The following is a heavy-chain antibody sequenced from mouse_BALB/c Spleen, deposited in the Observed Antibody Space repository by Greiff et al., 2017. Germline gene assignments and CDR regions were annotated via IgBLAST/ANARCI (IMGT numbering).Heavy chain of an antibody. CDR3: ARDRYLFAY. CDR1: GFTIKDYY. CDR2: IDPENGNT. V-gene: IGHV14-1*02. J-gene: IGHJ3*01. D-gene: IGHD2-14*01. Sequence: VQLQQSGAELVRPGALVKLSCKASGFTIKDYYMHWVKQRPEQGLEWIGWIDPENGNTIYDPKFQGKASITADTSSNTAYLQLSSLTSEDTAVYYCARDRYLFAYWGQGTLVTVSA.